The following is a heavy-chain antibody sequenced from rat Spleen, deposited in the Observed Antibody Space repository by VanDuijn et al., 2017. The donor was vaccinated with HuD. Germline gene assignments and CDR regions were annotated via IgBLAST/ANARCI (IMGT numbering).Heavy chain of an antibody. D-gene: IGHD1-11*01. J-gene: IGHJ3*01. CDR3: TRTYGGYEAY. Sequence: QVQLKESGPGLVQPSQTLSLTCTVPGFSLTSYNVHWFRQPTGKGLEWMGGIWTGGSTDYNSALKSRLSISRDTSKSQVSLKMNSLHTEDTAIYFCTRTYGGYEAYWGQGTLVTVSS. V-gene: IGHV2-30*01. CDR2: IWTGGST. CDR1: GFSLTSYN.